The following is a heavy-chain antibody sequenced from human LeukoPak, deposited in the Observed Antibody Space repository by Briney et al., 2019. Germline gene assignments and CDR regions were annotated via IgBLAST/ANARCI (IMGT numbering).Heavy chain of an antibody. CDR2: IYYSGST. V-gene: IGHV4-39*01. D-gene: IGHD2-15*01. Sequence: SGTLSLTCTVSGGSISSSSYYWGWIRQPPGKGLEWIGSIYYSGSTYYNPSLKSRVTISVDTSKNQFSLKLSSVTAADTAVYYCASRYCSGGSCPFDYWGQGTLVTVSS. J-gene: IGHJ4*02. CDR1: GGSISSSSYY. CDR3: ASRYCSGGSCPFDY.